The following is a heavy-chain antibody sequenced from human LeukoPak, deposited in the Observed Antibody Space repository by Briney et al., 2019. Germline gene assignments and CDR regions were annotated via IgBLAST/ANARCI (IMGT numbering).Heavy chain of an antibody. V-gene: IGHV4-4*09. Sequence: SGTLSLTCSVPGGSISSYYWSWIRQPPGKGLEWNGYIYTSGSPNYNPSLKSRVTMSVDMSRRQFSLMLSSVTAADTAVYYCARATQRYCSGTTCFPYWFDPWGQGTLVTVSS. J-gene: IGHJ5*02. CDR2: IYTSGSP. CDR1: GGSISSYY. D-gene: IGHD2-2*01. CDR3: ARATQRYCSGTTCFPYWFDP.